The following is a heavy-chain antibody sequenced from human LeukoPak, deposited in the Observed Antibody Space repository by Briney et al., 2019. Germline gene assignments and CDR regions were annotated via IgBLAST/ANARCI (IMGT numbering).Heavy chain of an antibody. V-gene: IGHV3-23*01. CDR3: AKDPGYSSGWPVFDY. Sequence: QPGGSLRLSCAASGITFSSYAMSWVRQAPGKGLEWVSAISGSGGSTYYADSVKGRFTISRDNSKNTLYLQMNSLRAEDTAVYYCAKDPGYSSGWPVFDYWGQGTLVTVSS. CDR1: GITFSSYA. D-gene: IGHD6-19*01. J-gene: IGHJ4*02. CDR2: ISGSGGST.